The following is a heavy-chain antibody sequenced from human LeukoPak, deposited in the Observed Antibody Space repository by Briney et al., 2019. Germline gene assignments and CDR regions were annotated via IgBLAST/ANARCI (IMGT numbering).Heavy chain of an antibody. CDR3: ARDDSVPAAMNY. CDR2: ISSSSSYI. Sequence: GGSLRLSCAASGFTFSSYSMNWVRQAPGKGLEWVSSISSSSSYIYYADSVKGRFTISRDNAKNSLYLQMNSLRAEDTAVYYCARDDSVPAAMNYRGQGTLVTVSS. CDR1: GFTFSSYS. V-gene: IGHV3-21*01. D-gene: IGHD2-2*01. J-gene: IGHJ4*02.